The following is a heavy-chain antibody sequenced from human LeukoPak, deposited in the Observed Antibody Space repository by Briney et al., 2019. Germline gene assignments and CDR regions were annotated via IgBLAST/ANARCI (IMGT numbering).Heavy chain of an antibody. CDR1: GYSFTSYW. V-gene: IGHV5-51*01. CDR2: IYPGDSDT. D-gene: IGHD2-15*01. J-gene: IGHJ3*02. Sequence: GESLKISCKGSGYSFTSYWIGWVRQMPGNGLEWMGIIYPGDSDTRYSPSFQGQVTISADKSISTAYLQWSSLKASDTAMYYCATRGVVVVAAHAFDIWGQGTMVTVSS. CDR3: ATRGVVVVAAHAFDI.